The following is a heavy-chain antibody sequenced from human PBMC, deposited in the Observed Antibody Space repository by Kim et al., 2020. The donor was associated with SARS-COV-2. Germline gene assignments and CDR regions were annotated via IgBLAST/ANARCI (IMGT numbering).Heavy chain of an antibody. CDR3: ARRSSSSWYQSWFDP. D-gene: IGHD6-13*01. CDR1: GYSFTSHW. V-gene: IGHV5-10-1*01. J-gene: IGHJ5*02. Sequence: GESLKISCKGSGYSFTSHWISWVRQMPGKGLEWMGRIDPSDSYTNYSPSFQGHVTISADESISTAYLQWSTLKASDTAMYYCARRSSSSWYQSWFDPWGQGTLVTVSS. CDR2: IDPSDSYT.